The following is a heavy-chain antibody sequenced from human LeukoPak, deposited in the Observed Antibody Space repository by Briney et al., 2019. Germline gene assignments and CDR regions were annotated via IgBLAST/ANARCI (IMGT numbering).Heavy chain of an antibody. CDR2: INGSGGNT. V-gene: IGHV3-23*01. J-gene: IGHJ4*02. CDR1: GFSFNNYA. D-gene: IGHD2-21*01. CDR3: VKPRLIAPRAPYYFDY. Sequence: GGSLRLSCAASGFSFNNYAMNWVRQAPGKGLEWVSAINGSGGNTYYAASVKGRFTISRDNSKNTLYLQMNSLRADDTAVYYCVKPRLIAPRAPYYFDYWGQGTLVTVSS.